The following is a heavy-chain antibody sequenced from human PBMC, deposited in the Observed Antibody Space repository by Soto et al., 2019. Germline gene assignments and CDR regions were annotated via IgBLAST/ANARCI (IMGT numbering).Heavy chain of an antibody. CDR1: GFTFSSYS. Sequence: EVQLVESGGGLVKPGGSLRLSCAASGFTFSSYSMNWVRQAPGKGLEWVSSISSSSSYIYYADSVKGRFTISRDNAKNSLYLQMNSLRAEDTAVYYCARVAVADPYYYSYGMDVWGQGTTVTVSS. J-gene: IGHJ6*02. CDR2: ISSSSSYI. D-gene: IGHD6-19*01. CDR3: ARVAVADPYYYSYGMDV. V-gene: IGHV3-21*01.